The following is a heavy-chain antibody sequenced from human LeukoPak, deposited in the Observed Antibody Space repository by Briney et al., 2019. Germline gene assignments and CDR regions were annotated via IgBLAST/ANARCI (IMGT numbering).Heavy chain of an antibody. CDR3: ARDLGYCSGGSCYSFDY. CDR2: ISSSSSYI. Sequence: PGGSLRLSCAASGFTFSSYSMNWVRQAPGKGLEWVSSISSSSSYIYYADSVKGRFTISRDNAKNSLYLQMNSLRAEDTAVYYCARDLGYCSGGSCYSFDYWGQGTLVTASS. V-gene: IGHV3-21*01. D-gene: IGHD2-15*01. CDR1: GFTFSSYS. J-gene: IGHJ4*02.